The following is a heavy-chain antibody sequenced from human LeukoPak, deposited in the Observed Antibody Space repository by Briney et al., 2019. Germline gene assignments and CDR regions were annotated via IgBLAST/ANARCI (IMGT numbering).Heavy chain of an antibody. CDR2: IRSKSHGGTT. J-gene: IGHJ5*02. CDR1: GLTFSSAW. V-gene: IGHV3-15*01. Sequence: GGSLRLSCTTSGLTFSSAWMTWVRLAPGRGLEWVGRIRSKSHGGTTDYAEPVKGRFIISRDELKNTVYLKMNSLKTEDTGDYFCTTVGVYYYDHWGQGTQVTVSS. CDR3: TTVGVYYYDH. D-gene: IGHD3-22*01.